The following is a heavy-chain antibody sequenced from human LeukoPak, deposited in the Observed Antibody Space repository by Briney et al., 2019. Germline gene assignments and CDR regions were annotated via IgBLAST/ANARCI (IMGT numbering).Heavy chain of an antibody. CDR3: ARAERYFDLDV. CDR1: GFTFSSYW. D-gene: IGHD3-9*01. V-gene: IGHV3-7*04. J-gene: IGHJ6*02. Sequence: PGGSLRLSCAASGFTFSSYWMNWVRQAPGKGLEWVANIKQDGGQKYYVDSVKGRFTISRDNAKNSLYLQMNSLRAEDTAVYYCARAERYFDLDVWGQGTTVTVSS. CDR2: IKQDGGQK.